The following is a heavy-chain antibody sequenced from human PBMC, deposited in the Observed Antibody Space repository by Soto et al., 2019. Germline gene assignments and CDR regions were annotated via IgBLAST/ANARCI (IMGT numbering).Heavy chain of an antibody. CDR2: IWYDGSNK. V-gene: IGHV3-33*01. J-gene: IGHJ6*02. D-gene: IGHD3-10*01. CDR1: GFTFSSYG. Sequence: QVQLVESGGGVVQPGRSLSLSCAASGFTFSSYGIHWVRQAPGKGLEWVAVIWYDGSNKYYADSVKGRFTISRDNSKNTLYLQMNSLRAEDTAVYYCAREVRVRGIKYHGMDVWGQGTTVTVSS. CDR3: AREVRVRGIKYHGMDV.